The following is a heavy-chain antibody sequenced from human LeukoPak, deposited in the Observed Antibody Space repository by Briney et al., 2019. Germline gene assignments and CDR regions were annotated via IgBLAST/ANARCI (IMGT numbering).Heavy chain of an antibody. CDR2: INPSGGST. J-gene: IGHJ4*02. V-gene: IGHV1-46*01. CDR1: GGTFSSYA. CDR3: ARESSVTTAFDY. D-gene: IGHD4-17*01. Sequence: GSSVKVSCKASGGTFSSYAISWVRQAPGQGLEWMGIINPSGGSTSYAQKFQGRVTMTRDTSTSTVYMELSSLRSEDTAVYYCARESSVTTAFDYWGQGTLVTVSS.